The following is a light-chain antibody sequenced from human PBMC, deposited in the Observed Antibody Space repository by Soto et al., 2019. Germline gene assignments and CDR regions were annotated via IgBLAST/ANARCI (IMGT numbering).Light chain of an antibody. V-gene: IGLV1-40*01. CDR1: SSNIGAGYD. J-gene: IGLJ1*01. CDR3: QSYDNSLSGPV. Sequence: QSVLTQPPLVSGAPGQRVTISCTGSSSNIGAGYDAHWYQQLPGKVPKLLIYGDTNRPSGVPDRFSGSKSGTSASLAVTGLQPEDEADYYCQSYDNSLSGPVFGPGTKVTVL. CDR2: GDT.